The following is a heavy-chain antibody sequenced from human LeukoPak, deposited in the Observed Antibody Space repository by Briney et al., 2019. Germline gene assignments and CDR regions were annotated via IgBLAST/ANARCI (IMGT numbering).Heavy chain of an antibody. Sequence: ASVKVSCKASGYTFTSYDINWVRQATGQGLEWMGWMNPNSGNTGYAQKFQGRVTMARNTSISTAYMELSSLRSEDTAVYYCARGLVVMTSLYDYWGQGTLVTVSS. CDR2: MNPNSGNT. V-gene: IGHV1-8*01. CDR3: ARGLVVMTSLYDY. J-gene: IGHJ4*02. D-gene: IGHD3-22*01. CDR1: GYTFTSYD.